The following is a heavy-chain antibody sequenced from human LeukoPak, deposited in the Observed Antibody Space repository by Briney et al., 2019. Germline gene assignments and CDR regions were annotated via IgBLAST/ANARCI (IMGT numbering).Heavy chain of an antibody. CDR2: ISYSGST. V-gene: IGHV4-59*01. J-gene: IGHJ4*02. CDR3: ARGGWYRDY. Sequence: SETLSLTCTVSGGSISSYYWSWIRQPPGKGLEWIGYISYSGSTNYNPSPNSRVTISVDTSKNQFSLKLSSLTAADTAVYYCARGGWYRDYWGQGMLVTVSS. D-gene: IGHD6-19*01. CDR1: GGSISSYY.